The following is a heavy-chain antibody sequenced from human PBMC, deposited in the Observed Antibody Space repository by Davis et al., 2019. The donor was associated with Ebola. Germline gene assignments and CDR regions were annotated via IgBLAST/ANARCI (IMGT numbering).Heavy chain of an antibody. J-gene: IGHJ3*02. Sequence: MPGGSLRLSCSVSGGSVTSSYWTWIRQPPGEGLESIAYIHYSGDTNYNPSLRGRATISLDTSKSQFSLKLSSVTAADTAVYYCANEPRLLDIWGQGTMVTVSS. CDR1: GGSVTSSY. V-gene: IGHV4-59*02. CDR3: ANEPRLLDI. CDR2: IHYSGDT. D-gene: IGHD3-16*01.